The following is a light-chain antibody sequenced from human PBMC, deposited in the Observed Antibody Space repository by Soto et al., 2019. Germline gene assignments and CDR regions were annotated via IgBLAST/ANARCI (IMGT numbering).Light chain of an antibody. CDR1: SSDIGGYNR. Sequence: QSALTQPASVSGSPGQSITISCTGTSSDIGGYNRVSWSQQHPGEAPKLMIYEVTNRPSGVSNRFSGSKSGNTASLTISGLQPEDEAHYYCTSFTSSITWVFGGGTKPTVL. CDR2: EVT. J-gene: IGLJ3*02. CDR3: TSFTSSITWV. V-gene: IGLV2-14*03.